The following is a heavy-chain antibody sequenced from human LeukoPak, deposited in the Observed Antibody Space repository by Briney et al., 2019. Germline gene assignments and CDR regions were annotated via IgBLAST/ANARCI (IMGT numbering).Heavy chain of an antibody. J-gene: IGHJ4*02. Sequence: PSETLSRTCTVSGGSISSYYWSWIRQPPGKGLEWIGYICYSGSTNYNPSLKSRVTISVDTSKNQFSLKLSSVTAADTAVYYCARSYGSGGTFDYRGQGTLVTVSS. CDR3: ARSYGSGGTFDY. D-gene: IGHD3-10*01. CDR2: ICYSGST. CDR1: GGSISSYY. V-gene: IGHV4-59*01.